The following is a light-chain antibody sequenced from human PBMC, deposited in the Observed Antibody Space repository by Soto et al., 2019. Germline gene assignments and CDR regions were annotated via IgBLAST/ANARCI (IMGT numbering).Light chain of an antibody. CDR3: SSYTSSSTLLYV. J-gene: IGLJ1*01. CDR1: SSDVGGYNY. Sequence: QSALTQPASASGSPGQSITISCTGTSSDVGGYNYVSWYQQHPGKAPKLMIYDVSNRPSGVSNRFSGSKSGNTASLTISGLQAEDEADYYCSSYTSSSTLLYVFGTGTKLTVL. V-gene: IGLV2-14*01. CDR2: DVS.